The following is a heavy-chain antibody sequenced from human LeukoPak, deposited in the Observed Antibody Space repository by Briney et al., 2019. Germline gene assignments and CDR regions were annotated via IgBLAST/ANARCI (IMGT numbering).Heavy chain of an antibody. CDR3: ARGLHRFYYDSVGYPGIS. Sequence: SGGSLRLSCAASGFTFSSYSMNWVRQAPGKGLEWVSSISSSSGYIYYADSVKGRFTISRDNAKNSLYLQMNSLRAEDTAFYYCARGLHRFYYDSVGYPGISWGQGTLVTVSS. V-gene: IGHV3-21*01. D-gene: IGHD3-22*01. CDR1: GFTFSSYS. CDR2: ISSSSGYI. J-gene: IGHJ4*02.